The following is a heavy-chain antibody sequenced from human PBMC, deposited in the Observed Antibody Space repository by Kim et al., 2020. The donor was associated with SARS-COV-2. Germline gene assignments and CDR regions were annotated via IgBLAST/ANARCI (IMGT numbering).Heavy chain of an antibody. V-gene: IGHV4-34*01. D-gene: IGHD6-13*01. CDR2: INHSGST. CDR1: GGSFSGYY. CDR3: ARGLRGGSSWYPYYFDY. J-gene: IGHJ4*02. Sequence: SETLSLTCAVYGGSFSGYYWSWIRQPPGKGLEWIGEINHSGSTNYNPSLKSRVTISVDTSKNQFSLKLSSVTAADTAVYYCARGLRGGSSWYPYYFDYWGQGTLVTVSS.